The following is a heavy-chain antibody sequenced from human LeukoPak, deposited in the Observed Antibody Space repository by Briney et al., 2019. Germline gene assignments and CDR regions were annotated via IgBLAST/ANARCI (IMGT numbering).Heavy chain of an antibody. J-gene: IGHJ3*02. D-gene: IGHD6-19*01. Sequence: SETLSLTCTVSGGSLSSYSWSWVRQPPGRGLEGIGYIYYSGNTIYNPSLKSRVTMSLDTSKNQFSLKLSSVTAADTAVYYCARGSYSSGWYRGSAFDIWGQGTMVTVSS. CDR3: ARGSYSSGWYRGSAFDI. CDR2: IYYSGNT. CDR1: GGSLSSYS. V-gene: IGHV4-59*12.